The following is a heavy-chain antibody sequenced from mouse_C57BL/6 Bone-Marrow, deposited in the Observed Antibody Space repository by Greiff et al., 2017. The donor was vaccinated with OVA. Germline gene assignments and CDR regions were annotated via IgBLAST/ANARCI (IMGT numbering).Heavy chain of an antibody. D-gene: IGHD1-1*01. CDR3: ARSYYYGSSYGY. CDR1: GYAFSSSW. Sequence: QVQLQQSGPELVKPGASVKISCKASGYAFSSSWMNWVKQRPGKGLEWIGRIYPGDGDTNYNGKFKGKATLTADKSSSTAYMQLSILTSEDSAVYFCARSYYYGSSYGYWGQGTTLTVSS. J-gene: IGHJ2*01. V-gene: IGHV1-82*01. CDR2: IYPGDGDT.